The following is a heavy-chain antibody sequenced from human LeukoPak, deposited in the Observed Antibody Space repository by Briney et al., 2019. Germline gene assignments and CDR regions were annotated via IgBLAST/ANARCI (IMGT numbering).Heavy chain of an antibody. CDR2: IYHSGST. J-gene: IGHJ6*02. CDR1: GGSISSGGYY. V-gene: IGHV4-30-2*01. D-gene: IGHD5-18*01. Sequence: TSETLSLTCTVSGGSISSGGYYWSWIRQPPGKGLEWIGYIYHSGSTYYNPSLKSRVTISVDRSKNQFSLKLSSVTAADTAVYYCARSWIQLSYMDVWGQGTTVTVSS. CDR3: ARSWIQLSYMDV.